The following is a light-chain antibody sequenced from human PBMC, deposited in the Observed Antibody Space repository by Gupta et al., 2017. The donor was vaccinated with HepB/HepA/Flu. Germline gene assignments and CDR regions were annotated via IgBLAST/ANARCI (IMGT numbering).Light chain of an antibody. J-gene: IGKJ1*01. CDR2: WAS. Sequence: DIVMTQSPDSLAVSLGERATINCKSSQSVLYSSNNKNYLAWYQQKPGQPPKLLIYWASTRESGVPDRFSGSGSGTDFTLTISSLQAEDVAVYYCQQGYSDPPWTFGQGTKVEIK. V-gene: IGKV4-1*01. CDR3: QQGYSDPPWT. CDR1: QSVLYSSNNKNY.